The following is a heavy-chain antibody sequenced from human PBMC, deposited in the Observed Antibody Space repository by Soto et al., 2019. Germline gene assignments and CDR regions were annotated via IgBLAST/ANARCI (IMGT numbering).Heavy chain of an antibody. CDR1: GFTFSSYA. CDR3: ARSAGYSSGWYDYYYGMDV. J-gene: IGHJ6*02. D-gene: IGHD6-19*01. CDR2: ISYDGSNK. V-gene: IGHV3-30-3*01. Sequence: LRLSCAASGFTFSSYAMHWVRQAPGKGLEWVAVISYDGSNKYYADSVKGRFTISRDNTKNTLYLQMISLRAEDTAVYYCARSAGYSSGWYDYYYGMDVWGQGTAVTVSS.